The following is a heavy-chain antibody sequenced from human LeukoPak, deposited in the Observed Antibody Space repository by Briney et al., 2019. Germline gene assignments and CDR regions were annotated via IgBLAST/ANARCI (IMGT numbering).Heavy chain of an antibody. CDR2: INPSGGST. CDR1: GYTFTGYY. J-gene: IGHJ5*02. V-gene: IGHV1-46*01. D-gene: IGHD2-2*01. Sequence: ASVKVSCKASGYTFTGYYMHWVRQAPGQGLEWMGIINPSGGSTSYAQKFQGRVTMTRDMSTSTVYMELSSLRSEDTAVYYCARRYCSSTSCYRRGRNWFDPWGQGTLVTVSS. CDR3: ARRYCSSTSCYRRGRNWFDP.